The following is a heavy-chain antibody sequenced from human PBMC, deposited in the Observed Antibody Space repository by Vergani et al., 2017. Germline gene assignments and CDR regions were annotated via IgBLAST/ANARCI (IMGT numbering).Heavy chain of an antibody. J-gene: IGHJ5*02. CDR1: GGSISSSNW. CDR3: ARKYYYGSGSYYHGGWFDP. D-gene: IGHD3-10*01. Sequence: QVQLQESGPGLVKPPGTLSLTCAVSGGSISSSNWWSWVRQPPGKGLEWIGEIYPSGSTNYNPSLKSRVTISVDKSKNQFSLKLSSVTAADTAVYYCARKYYYGSGSYYHGGWFDPWGQGTLVTVSS. V-gene: IGHV4-4*03. CDR2: IYPSGST.